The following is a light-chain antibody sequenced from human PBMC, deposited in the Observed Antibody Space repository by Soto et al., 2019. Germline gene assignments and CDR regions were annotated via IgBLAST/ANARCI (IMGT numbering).Light chain of an antibody. J-gene: IGLJ1*01. V-gene: IGLV2-14*01. Sequence: QSALTQPASVSGSPGQSITISCTGTSSDVGGYNYVSWYQQRPDKAPKLMIYEVSNRPSGVSNRFSGSKSGNTASLTISGLQAEDEADYYCSSYTSSSTRVFGTGTKVTVL. CDR2: EVS. CDR3: SSYTSSSTRV. CDR1: SSDVGGYNY.